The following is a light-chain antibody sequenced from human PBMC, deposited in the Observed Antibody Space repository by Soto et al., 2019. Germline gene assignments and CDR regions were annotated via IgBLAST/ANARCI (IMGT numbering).Light chain of an antibody. CDR1: QTISSW. CDR2: AAS. V-gene: IGKV1-6*01. Sequence: IQMTQSPSTLSGSVGDRVTITCRASQTISSWLAWYQQKPGKAPKLLIYAASSLQSGVPSRFSGSGSGTDFTLTISRLQPEDFASYYCLQDYNYLTFGGGTKVDIK. J-gene: IGKJ4*01. CDR3: LQDYNYLT.